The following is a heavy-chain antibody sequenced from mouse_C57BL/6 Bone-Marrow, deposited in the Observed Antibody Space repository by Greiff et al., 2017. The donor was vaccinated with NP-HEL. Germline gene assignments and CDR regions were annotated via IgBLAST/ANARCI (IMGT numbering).Heavy chain of an antibody. V-gene: IGHV5-9-1*02. D-gene: IGHD1-1*01. J-gene: IGHJ4*01. CDR1: GFTFSSYA. CDR3: TRGGTVVDAMDY. Sequence: EVQGVESGEGLVKPGGSLKLSCAASGFTFSSYAMSWVRQTPEKRLEWVAYISSGGDYIYYADTVKGRFTISRDNARNTLYLQMSSLKSEDTAMYYCTRGGTVVDAMDYWGQGTSVTVSS. CDR2: ISSGGDYI.